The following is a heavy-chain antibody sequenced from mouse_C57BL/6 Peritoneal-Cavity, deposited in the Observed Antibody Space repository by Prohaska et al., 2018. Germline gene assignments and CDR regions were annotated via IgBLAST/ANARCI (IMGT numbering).Heavy chain of an antibody. CDR2: LWSGGST. D-gene: IGHD2-5*01. CDR1: GFSLTSYG. V-gene: IGHV2-2*01. CDR3: ARAYYSNYEGFAY. J-gene: IGHJ3*01. Sequence: VQLNQSGPVLVQPSQSLSITCTVSGFSLTSYGVHRVRQSPGKGLEWLGVLWSGGSTDYNAAFISRMSISKDNSKSQVFFKMNSLQADDTAIYYCARAYYSNYEGFAYWGQGTLVTVSA.